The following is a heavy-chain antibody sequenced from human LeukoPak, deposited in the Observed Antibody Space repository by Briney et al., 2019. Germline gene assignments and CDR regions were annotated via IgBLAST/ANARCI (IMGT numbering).Heavy chain of an antibody. J-gene: IGHJ6*02. CDR2: IKQDGSEK. Sequence: GGSLRLSCAASGFTFSSYWMSWVRQAPGKGLEWVASIKQDGSEKYYVDSVEGRFTISRDNAKNSLYLQMNSLRAEDTAVYYCARGATYTKGQWLYYYYYYGMDVWGQGTTVTVSS. CDR1: GFTFSSYW. D-gene: IGHD6-19*01. V-gene: IGHV3-7*01. CDR3: ARGATYTKGQWLYYYYYYGMDV.